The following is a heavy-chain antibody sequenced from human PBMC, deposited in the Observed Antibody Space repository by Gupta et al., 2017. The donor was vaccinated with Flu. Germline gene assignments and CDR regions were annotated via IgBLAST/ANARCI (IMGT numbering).Heavy chain of an antibody. CDR2: ISYSGSN. CDR1: GASFSSSSYY. J-gene: IGHJ6*02. V-gene: IGHV4-39*02. Sequence: QLQLQESGPGLVKPSETLSLTCTVSGASFSSSSYYWAWIRQPPGQGLEWIGTISYSGSNYYNPSLKSRVTISVDTSKNYLSLNLLSVTAADTAVYFCASSPGSPGPFYYYGLDVWGQGTSVTVSS. D-gene: IGHD1-26*01. CDR3: ASSPGSPGPFYYYGLDV.